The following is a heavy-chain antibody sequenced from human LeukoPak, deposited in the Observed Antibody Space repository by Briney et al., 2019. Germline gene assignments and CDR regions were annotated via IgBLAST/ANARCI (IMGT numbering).Heavy chain of an antibody. CDR3: ARQREMTTIFTALGY. CDR1: GFTLRSYE. V-gene: IGHV3-11*01. Sequence: GGSLRLSCTVSGFTLRSYEMSWIRQAPGKGLEWISYISSSGGTIYYADSVKGRFTISRDNAKHSLYLKMNSLRGEDTAVYFCARQREMTTIFTALGYWGQGTLVTVSS. CDR2: ISSSGGTI. D-gene: IGHD5-24*01. J-gene: IGHJ4*02.